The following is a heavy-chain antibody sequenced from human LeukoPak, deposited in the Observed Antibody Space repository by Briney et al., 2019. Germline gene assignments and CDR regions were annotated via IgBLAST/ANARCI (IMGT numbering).Heavy chain of an antibody. J-gene: IGHJ4*02. Sequence: GGSLRLSCAASGFTFSNYTMNWVRQAPGKGLEWVSYISSSSSTIYYADSVKGRFTISRDNAKKSLYLQMNSLRAEDTAVYYCARDLDHHLLGFGYWGQGTLVTVSS. CDR3: ARDLDHHLLGFGY. CDR2: ISSSSSTI. V-gene: IGHV3-48*04. CDR1: GFTFSNYT. D-gene: IGHD3-10*01.